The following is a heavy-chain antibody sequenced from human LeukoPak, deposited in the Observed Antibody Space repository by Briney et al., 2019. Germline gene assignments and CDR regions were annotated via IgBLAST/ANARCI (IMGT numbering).Heavy chain of an antibody. CDR3: AKGIVVVVAATTHFDY. J-gene: IGHJ4*02. CDR1: GGSISSSNW. D-gene: IGHD2-15*01. V-gene: IGHV4-4*02. Sequence: SETLSLTCAVSGGSISSSNWWSWVRQPPGKGLEWIGEIYHSGSPNYNPSLKSRVTISVDKSKNQFSLKLSSVTAADTAVYYCAKGIVVVVAATTHFDYWGQGTLVTVSS. CDR2: IYHSGSP.